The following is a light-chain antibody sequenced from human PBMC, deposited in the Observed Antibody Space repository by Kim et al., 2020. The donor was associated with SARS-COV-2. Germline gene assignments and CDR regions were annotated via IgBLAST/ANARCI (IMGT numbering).Light chain of an antibody. CDR3: HQYNS. Sequence: GTLSVSPGERATLSCRASQSVSSNIAWYQQKPGQAPRLLIYGTSTRATDIPARFSGSGSGTEFTLTISSLQSEDFAVYYCHQYNSFGQGTKVDIK. V-gene: IGKV3-15*01. CDR1: QSVSSN. J-gene: IGKJ1*01. CDR2: GTS.